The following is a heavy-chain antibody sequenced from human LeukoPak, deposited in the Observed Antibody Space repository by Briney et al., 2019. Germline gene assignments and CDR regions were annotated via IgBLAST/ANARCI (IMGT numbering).Heavy chain of an antibody. CDR3: ARTPMYCSGGSCYSD. D-gene: IGHD2-15*01. V-gene: IGHV3-48*03. CDR1: GLTFSSYE. Sequence: GGSLRLSCAASGLTFSSYEMNWVRQAPGKGLEWVSYISSSGSTIYYADSVKGRFTISRDNAKNSLYLQMNSLRAEDTAVYYCARTPMYCSGGSCYSDWGQGTLVTVSS. CDR2: ISSSGSTI. J-gene: IGHJ4*02.